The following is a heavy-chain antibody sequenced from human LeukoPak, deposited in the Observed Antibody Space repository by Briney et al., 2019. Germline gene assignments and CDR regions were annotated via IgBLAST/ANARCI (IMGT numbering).Heavy chain of an antibody. D-gene: IGHD2-21*02. CDR3: ARVFAYCGGDCYLDY. V-gene: IGHV1-46*01. Sequence: ASVKVSCKASGYTFTSYYMHWVRQAPGQGLEWMGIINPSGGSTSYAQKFQGRVTTTRDTSTSTVYMELSSLRSEDTAVYYCARVFAYCGGDCYLDYWGQGTLVTVSS. J-gene: IGHJ4*02. CDR1: GYTFTSYY. CDR2: INPSGGST.